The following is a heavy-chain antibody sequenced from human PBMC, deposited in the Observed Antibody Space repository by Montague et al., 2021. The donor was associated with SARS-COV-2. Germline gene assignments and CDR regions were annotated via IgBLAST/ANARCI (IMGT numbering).Heavy chain of an antibody. D-gene: IGHD2-15*01. CDR3: ARHPIGSFPRYGMDV. CDR2: IYYSGST. J-gene: IGHJ6*02. Sequence: SETLSLTCTVSGSSISSYYWSWIRQPPGKGLEWIGYIYYSGSTNYNPSLKSRVTISVDTSKNRFSLKLSSVTAADTAVYYCARHPIGSFPRYGMDVWGQGTPVTVSS. CDR1: GSSISSYY. V-gene: IGHV4-59*08.